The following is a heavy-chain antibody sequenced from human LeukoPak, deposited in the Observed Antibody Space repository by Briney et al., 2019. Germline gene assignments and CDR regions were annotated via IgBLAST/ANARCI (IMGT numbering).Heavy chain of an antibody. CDR1: GFTVSSNY. CDR3: ARLDYGDYVGAFDI. D-gene: IGHD4-17*01. J-gene: IGHJ3*02. V-gene: IGHV3-53*01. CDR2: IYSGGST. Sequence: GGSLRLSCAASGFTVSSNYMSWVRQAPGKGLEWVSVIYSGGSTYYADSVKGRFTISRDNSKTTLYLQMNSLSAEDTAVYYCARLDYGDYVGAFDIWGQGTMVTVSS.